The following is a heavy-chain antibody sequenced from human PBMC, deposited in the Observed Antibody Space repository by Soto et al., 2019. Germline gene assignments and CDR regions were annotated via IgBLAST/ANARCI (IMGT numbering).Heavy chain of an antibody. CDR3: ARDQSWHDLVWWFDP. V-gene: IGHV3-23*01. CDR2: ISNSGGGT. D-gene: IGHD1-1*01. Sequence: GGTLRLSCGASGFTLDNYAMSWVRQAPGKGLEWLSTISNSGGGTYDADAEKGRFRTSRDNSKKTLYLQMNSLRAEDTVVYYCARDQSWHDLVWWFDPWGQGTLVTVSS. J-gene: IGHJ5*02. CDR1: GFTLDNYA.